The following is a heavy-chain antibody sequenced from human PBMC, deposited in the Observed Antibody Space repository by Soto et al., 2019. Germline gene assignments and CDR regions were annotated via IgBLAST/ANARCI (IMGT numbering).Heavy chain of an antibody. CDR3: ARDLRLVGFGEHDL. Sequence: EVPLVESGGGLVQPGGSLRLSCAASGFTVSSNYMSWVRQAPGKGLEWVSVIYIGGTTYYADSVRGRFTISRDDSKNTLYPQTNSLRADDTAVYYCARDLRLVGFGEHDLWGRGTLVTVSS. CDR2: IYIGGTT. CDR1: GFTVSSNY. J-gene: IGHJ2*01. D-gene: IGHD3-10*01. V-gene: IGHV3-53*04.